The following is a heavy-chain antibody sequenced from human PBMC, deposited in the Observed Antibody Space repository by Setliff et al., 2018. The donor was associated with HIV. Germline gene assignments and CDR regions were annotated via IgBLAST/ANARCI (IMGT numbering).Heavy chain of an antibody. D-gene: IGHD1-26*01. Sequence: GGSLRLSCAASGFTFSSYEMNWVRQAPGKGLEWLSYIYNSGDTKYYADSVKGRFTISRDNAKDSLYLQMYSLRVEDTAVYYCARKTPGLGPFEYWGQGTLVTVSS. J-gene: IGHJ4*02. CDR1: GFTFSSYE. V-gene: IGHV3-48*03. CDR2: IYNSGDTK. CDR3: ARKTPGLGPFEY.